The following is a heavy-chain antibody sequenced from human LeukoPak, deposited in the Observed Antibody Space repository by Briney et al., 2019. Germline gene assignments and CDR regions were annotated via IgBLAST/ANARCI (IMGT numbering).Heavy chain of an antibody. Sequence: GGSLRLSCAASGFTFSSYWMSWVRQAPGKGLEWVSAISGSGGSTYYADSVKGRFTISRDNSKNTLYLQMNSLRAEDTAVYYCAKIDYDILTGYYPYYFDYWGQGTLVTVSS. CDR1: GFTFSSYW. J-gene: IGHJ4*02. CDR3: AKIDYDILTGYYPYYFDY. V-gene: IGHV3-23*01. CDR2: ISGSGGST. D-gene: IGHD3-9*01.